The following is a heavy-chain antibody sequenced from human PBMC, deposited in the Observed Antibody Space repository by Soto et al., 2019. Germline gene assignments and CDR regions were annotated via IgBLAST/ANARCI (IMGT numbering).Heavy chain of an antibody. J-gene: IGHJ3*02. CDR3: ARHGGAVVITARGDVFDI. Sequence: QLQLQESGPGLVKPSETLSLTCTVSGGSIRSSGYYWGWIRQSPGTGLEWIGSVYDTGSTYYNPSLKSRSTVAVDTSKNQFALKLSSGTAADTAVYDCARHGGAVVITARGDVFDIWGQGTMVTVSS. D-gene: IGHD2-21*02. V-gene: IGHV4-39*01. CDR1: GGSIRSSGYY. CDR2: VYDTGST.